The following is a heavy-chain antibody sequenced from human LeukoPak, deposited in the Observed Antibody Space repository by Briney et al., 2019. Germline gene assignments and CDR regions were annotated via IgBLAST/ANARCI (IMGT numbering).Heavy chain of an antibody. J-gene: IGHJ5*02. CDR2: MYYSGST. Sequence: SQTLSLTCTVSGGSISSGDYYWSWIRQPPGKGLEWIAYMYYSGSTYYNPSLKSRVTMSADTSKNQLSLKLSSVTAADTAVYYCARPYYYDIRIDPWGQGILVTVSS. CDR3: ARPYYYDIRIDP. D-gene: IGHD3-22*01. CDR1: GGSISSGDYY. V-gene: IGHV4-30-4*01.